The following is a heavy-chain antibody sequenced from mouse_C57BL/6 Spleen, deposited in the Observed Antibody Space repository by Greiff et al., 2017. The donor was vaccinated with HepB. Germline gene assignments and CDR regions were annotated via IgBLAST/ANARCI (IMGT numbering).Heavy chain of an antibody. J-gene: IGHJ3*01. CDR3: ASEDDYDEVAWFAY. V-gene: IGHV1-82*01. Sequence: VQLQQSGPELVKPGASVKISCKASGYAFSSSWMNWVKQRPGKGLEWIGRIYPGDGDTNYNGKFKGKATLTADKSSSTAYMQLSSLTSEDSAVYFCASEDDYDEVAWFAYWGQGTLVTVSA. CDR2: IYPGDGDT. CDR1: GYAFSSSW. D-gene: IGHD2-4*01.